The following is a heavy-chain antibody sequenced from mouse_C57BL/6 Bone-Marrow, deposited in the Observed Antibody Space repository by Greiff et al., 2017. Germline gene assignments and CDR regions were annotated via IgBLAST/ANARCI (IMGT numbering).Heavy chain of an antibody. CDR2: ISRGSSTI. CDR3: AKPGYDLCAY. J-gene: IGHJ3*01. CDR1: GFTFSDYE. Sequence: EVKLQESGGGFVRPGGSLKLSCAASGFTFSDYEMHWVRQAPEKGLEWVAYISRGSSTIYYADTVQGRYTISRDTATNTLFLQMTRLRSEDTAIYYCAKPGYDLCAYWGQGTLVTVSA. D-gene: IGHD2-3*01. V-gene: IGHV5-17*01.